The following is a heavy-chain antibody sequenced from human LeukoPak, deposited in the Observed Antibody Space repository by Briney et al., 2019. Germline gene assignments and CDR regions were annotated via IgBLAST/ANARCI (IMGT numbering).Heavy chain of an antibody. Sequence: GGSLRLSCAASGFTFSSYGMHWVRQAPGKGLEWVAVISYDGSNKYYADSVKGRFTISRDNSKNTLYLQMNSLRAEDTAVYYCASGAYDAFDIWGQGTMVTVSS. CDR2: ISYDGSNK. D-gene: IGHD1-1*01. CDR3: ASGAYDAFDI. J-gene: IGHJ3*02. CDR1: GFTFSSYG. V-gene: IGHV3-30*03.